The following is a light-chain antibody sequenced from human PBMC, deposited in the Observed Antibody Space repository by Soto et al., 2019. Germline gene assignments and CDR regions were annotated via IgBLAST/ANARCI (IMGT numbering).Light chain of an antibody. J-gene: IGKJ2*01. CDR2: DAS. Sequence: DIPMTQSPSTLSASVGDRVTITCRASQKISSWLAWYQQKPGKAPKLLIFDASSLQSGVPSRFSGSGSGTEFTLTISSLQPDDFATYYCQQYDDYSPVTFGQGTKLEI. CDR3: QQYDDYSPVT. CDR1: QKISSW. V-gene: IGKV1-5*01.